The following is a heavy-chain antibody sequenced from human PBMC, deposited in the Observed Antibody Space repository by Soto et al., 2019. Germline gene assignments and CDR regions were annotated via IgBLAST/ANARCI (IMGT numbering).Heavy chain of an antibody. CDR3: ARGYTLISSGWYSGLAKYYFDY. Sequence: SETLSLTCAVYGGSFSGYYWSWIRQPPGKGLEWIGEINHSGSTNYNPSLKSRVTISVDTSKNQFSLKLSSVTAADTAVYYCARGYTLISSGWYSGLAKYYFDYWGQGTLVTVSS. D-gene: IGHD6-19*01. CDR1: GGSFSGYY. CDR2: INHSGST. V-gene: IGHV4-34*01. J-gene: IGHJ4*02.